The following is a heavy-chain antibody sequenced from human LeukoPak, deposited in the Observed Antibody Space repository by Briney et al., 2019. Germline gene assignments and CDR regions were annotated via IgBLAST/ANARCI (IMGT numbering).Heavy chain of an antibody. CDR1: GFTLRRYW. CDR2: RKEDGRKK. D-gene: IGHD6-25*01. J-gene: IGHJ3*02. CDR3: ARDSRSCRSSDCRGDAFDI. V-gene: IGHV3-7*01. Sequence: GGSLRLSCVASGFTLRRYWMTWVRPAPGKGLEWVANRKEDGRKKIYVESVGGRFTISRDKAENPVYLQMNSLRAEDTAVYYCARDSRSCRSSDCRGDAFDIWGQGTMVTVSS.